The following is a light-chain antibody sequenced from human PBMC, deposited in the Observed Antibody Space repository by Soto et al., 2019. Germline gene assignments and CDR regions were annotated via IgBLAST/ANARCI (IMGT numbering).Light chain of an antibody. CDR1: QTISRN. Sequence: DIQMTQSPSSLSASVGDRVTITCRAGQTISRNLNWYQQKPGKAPKLLIYAASSLQSGVPSRFSGTGSGKDFTLNINSMKHEDSATYYCQQSYNKDFGGGTKVDIK. V-gene: IGKV1-39*01. J-gene: IGKJ4*01. CDR3: QQSYNKD. CDR2: AAS.